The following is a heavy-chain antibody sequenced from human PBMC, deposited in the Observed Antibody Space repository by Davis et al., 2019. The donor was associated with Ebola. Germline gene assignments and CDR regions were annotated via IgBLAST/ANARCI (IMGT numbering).Heavy chain of an antibody. D-gene: IGHD1-1*01. V-gene: IGHV1-18*04. CDR1: GYTFTSHG. J-gene: IGHJ4*02. CDR3: ARAQFPTTSDH. Sequence: ASVKVSCKASGYTFTSHGIIRVRQAPGQGLEWMGWINPHNGNTNYAQNVQGRVIMTSDTATTTAYMEVGSLRSDDTAVYYCARAQFPTTSDHWGQGTLVTVSS. CDR2: INPHNGNT.